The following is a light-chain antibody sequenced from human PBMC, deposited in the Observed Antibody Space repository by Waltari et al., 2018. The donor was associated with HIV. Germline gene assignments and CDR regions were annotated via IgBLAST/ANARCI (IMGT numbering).Light chain of an antibody. V-gene: IGLV2-14*03. CDR2: DVT. Sequence: QSALTQPASVSGSPGQSIVISCTGTSDDVGYSNSVPWYQQHPGKVPKLVIYDVTSRPSGVSTRFSGSKSGNTASLTISGLRADDEADYYCSSYVGSSTSWLFGGGTKLTV. J-gene: IGLJ3*02. CDR3: SSYVGSSTSWL. CDR1: SDDVGYSNS.